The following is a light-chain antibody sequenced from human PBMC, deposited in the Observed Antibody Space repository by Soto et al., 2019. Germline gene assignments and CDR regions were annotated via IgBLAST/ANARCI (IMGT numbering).Light chain of an antibody. V-gene: IGKV3-20*01. Sequence: EIVLTQSPGTLSLSPGERATLSCRASQIVSSTYLAWFQQKPGQAPRLLIYGASTRATGIPDRFSGSGSETDFTLTISGLEPEDFALYYCQQYGVTPPNTFGGGTKVEV. CDR1: QIVSSTY. CDR3: QQYGVTPPNT. CDR2: GAS. J-gene: IGKJ4*01.